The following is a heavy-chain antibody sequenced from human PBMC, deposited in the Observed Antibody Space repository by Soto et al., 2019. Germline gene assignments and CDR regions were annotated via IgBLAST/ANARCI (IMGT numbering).Heavy chain of an antibody. CDR1: GFTFSSYG. CDR3: ARGSPYYDFWSGYYPYLDY. D-gene: IGHD3-3*01. Sequence: QVQLVESGGGVVQPGRSLRLSCAASGFTFSSYGMHWVRQAPGKGLEWVAVIWYDGSNKYYADSVKGRFTISRDNSKNTLYLQMNSLRAEDTAVYYCARGSPYYDFWSGYYPYLDYWGQGTLVTVSS. J-gene: IGHJ4*02. V-gene: IGHV3-33*01. CDR2: IWYDGSNK.